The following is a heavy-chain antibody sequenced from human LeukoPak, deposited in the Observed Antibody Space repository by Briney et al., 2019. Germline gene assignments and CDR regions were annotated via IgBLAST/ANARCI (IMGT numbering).Heavy chain of an antibody. CDR2: ISSSGSPI. J-gene: IGHJ4*02. V-gene: IGHV3-11*01. CDR1: GFTFSDYY. D-gene: IGHD1-26*01. Sequence: GGSLRLSCAASGFTFSDYYMSWFRQAPGKGLEWVSYISSSGSPIYYADSVKGRFTISRDNAKNSLYLQMTSLRAEDTAVYYCARARGSYSFDYWDQGTLVTVSS. CDR3: ARARGSYSFDY.